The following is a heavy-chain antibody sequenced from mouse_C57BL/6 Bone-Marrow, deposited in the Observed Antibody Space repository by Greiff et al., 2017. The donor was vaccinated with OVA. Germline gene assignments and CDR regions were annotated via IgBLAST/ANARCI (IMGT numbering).Heavy chain of an antibody. Sequence: QVQLQQSGAELVKPGASVKMSCKASGYTFTSYWITWVKQRPGQGLEWIGDIYPGSGSTNYNEKFKSKATLTVDTSSSTAYMQLSSLTSEDSAVYYCAKGVVAPGYFDVWGTGTTVTVSS. CDR2: IYPGSGST. J-gene: IGHJ1*03. CDR3: AKGVVAPGYFDV. D-gene: IGHD1-1*01. V-gene: IGHV1-55*01. CDR1: GYTFTSYW.